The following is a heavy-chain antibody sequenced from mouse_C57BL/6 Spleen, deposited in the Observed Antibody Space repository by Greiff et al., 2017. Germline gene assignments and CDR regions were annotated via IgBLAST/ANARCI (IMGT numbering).Heavy chain of an antibody. D-gene: IGHD1-1*01. Sequence: QVQLQQSGPELVKPGASVKISCKASGYAFSSSWMNWVKQRPGKGLEWIGRIYPGDGDTNYDGKFKGKATLTADKSSSTAYMQLSSLTSEDSAVYFCAKGHYYGSSLDYWGQGTTLTVSS. CDR1: GYAFSSSW. CDR2: IYPGDGDT. CDR3: AKGHYYGSSLDY. V-gene: IGHV1-82*01. J-gene: IGHJ2*01.